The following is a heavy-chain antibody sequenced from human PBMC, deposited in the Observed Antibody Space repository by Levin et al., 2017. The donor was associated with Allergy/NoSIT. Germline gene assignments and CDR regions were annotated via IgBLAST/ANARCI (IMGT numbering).Heavy chain of an antibody. CDR1: GFTFDDYA. Sequence: PGGSLRLSCAASGFTFDDYAMHWVRQAPGKGLEWVSGISWNSGSIGYADSVKGRFTISRDNAKNSLYLQMNSLRAEDTALYYCAKDLGRGCSSTSCDRAVYGMDVWGQGTTVTVSS. CDR2: ISWNSGSI. CDR3: AKDLGRGCSSTSCDRAVYGMDV. J-gene: IGHJ6*02. V-gene: IGHV3-9*01. D-gene: IGHD2-2*02.